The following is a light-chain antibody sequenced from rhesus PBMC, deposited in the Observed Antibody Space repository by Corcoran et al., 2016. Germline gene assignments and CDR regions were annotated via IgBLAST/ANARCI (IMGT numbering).Light chain of an antibody. CDR2: KVS. J-gene: IGKJ3*01. Sequence: DVVMTQSPLSLPITPGQPASISCRSSQSLVHSNGNTYLSWYQQKPGQPPRLRIYKVSNRDSGVQDRFSGSGGGTDFTLKISRVEAEDVGVYYCGQGTHWPFTFGPGTKLDIK. CDR3: GQGTHWPFT. CDR1: QSLVHSNGNTY. V-gene: IGKV2-64*01.